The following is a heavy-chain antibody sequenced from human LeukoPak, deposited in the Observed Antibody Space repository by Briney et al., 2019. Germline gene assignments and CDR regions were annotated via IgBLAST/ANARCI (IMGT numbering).Heavy chain of an antibody. J-gene: IGHJ4*02. CDR3: AKGLFSNHDY. V-gene: IGHV3-30*18. Sequence: GGSLRLSCAASGFTFNSYGIHWVRQAPGKGLEWVAVISDDGRTTYYADSVKGRFTISRDNSKNTLYLQMNSLRAEDTAVYYCAKGLFSNHDYWGQGTLVTVSS. CDR2: ISDDGRTT. CDR1: GFTFNSYG. D-gene: IGHD1-14*01.